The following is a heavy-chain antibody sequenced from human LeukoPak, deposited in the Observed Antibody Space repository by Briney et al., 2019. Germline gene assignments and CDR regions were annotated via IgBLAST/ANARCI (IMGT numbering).Heavy chain of an antibody. J-gene: IGHJ4*02. CDR1: GFIFSSYA. CDR2: ISGSGGRT. V-gene: IGHV3-23*01. D-gene: IGHD6-19*01. Sequence: GGSLRLSCAASGFIFSSYAMSCVRLAPGKGLEWISVISGSGGRTDYADSVKGRFTISRDNSKNTLYLQMNSLRAEDTAVYYCAKTALAVAGIVPVESELDYWGQGTLVTVSS. CDR3: AKTALAVAGIVPVESELDY.